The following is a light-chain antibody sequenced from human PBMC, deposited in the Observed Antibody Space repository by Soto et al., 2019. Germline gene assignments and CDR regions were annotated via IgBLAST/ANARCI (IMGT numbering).Light chain of an antibody. J-gene: IGKJ4*01. V-gene: IGKV1-39*01. CDR2: DAS. Sequence: IPMIQCPSSLSASVGERVTISCRACPSITTYLNWYRQKPGKAHKLLIYDASSLQSGVPSRFSGSGSETEFTLSISSLQPEDFATYFCQQIYSAPLTFGRGTKVDIK. CDR3: QQIYSAPLT. CDR1: PSITTY.